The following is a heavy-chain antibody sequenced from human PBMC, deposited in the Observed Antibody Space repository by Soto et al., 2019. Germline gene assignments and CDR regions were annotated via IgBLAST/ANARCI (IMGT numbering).Heavy chain of an antibody. CDR1: GFTFSSYA. Sequence: QVQLVESGGGVVQPGRSLRLSCAASGFTFSSYAMHWVRQAPGKGLEWVAVISYDGSNKYYADSVKGRFTISRDNSKNTLYQQMNSLRAEDTAVYYCAGDSGHWTTSGPTYYFDYWGQGTLVTVSS. J-gene: IGHJ4*02. D-gene: IGHD1-1*01. V-gene: IGHV3-30-3*01. CDR3: AGDSGHWTTSGPTYYFDY. CDR2: ISYDGSNK.